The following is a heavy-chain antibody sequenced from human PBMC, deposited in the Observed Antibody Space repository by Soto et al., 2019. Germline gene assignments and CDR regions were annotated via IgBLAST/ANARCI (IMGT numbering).Heavy chain of an antibody. CDR2: ISGTSDYI. Sequence: GGPLRLSCAASGFTFSIYSMNWVRHAPGRGLEWVAAISGTSDYIYYADSVKGRFTISRDNAKTSLYIQMNSLRAEDTVVYYCARDHRYCSGSSCRPYYYYYGMDVWGQGTTVTVSS. V-gene: IGHV3-21*01. J-gene: IGHJ6*02. D-gene: IGHD2-15*01. CDR1: GFTFSIYS. CDR3: ARDHRYCSGSSCRPYYYYYGMDV.